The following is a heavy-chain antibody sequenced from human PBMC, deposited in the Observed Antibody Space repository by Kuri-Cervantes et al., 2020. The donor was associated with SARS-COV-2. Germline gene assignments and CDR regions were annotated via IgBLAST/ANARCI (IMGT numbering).Heavy chain of an antibody. J-gene: IGHJ5*02. D-gene: IGHD3-9*01. CDR1: GGSISSYY. CDR2: IYYSGST. Sequence: SETLSLTCTVSGGSISSYYWSWIRQPPGKGLEWIGYIYYSGSTNYNPSLKSRVTISVDTSKNQFSLKLSSVTAADTAVYYCARDKGILTGYYTGWFDPWGQGTLVTGSS. CDR3: ARDKGILTGYYTGWFDP. V-gene: IGHV4-59*01.